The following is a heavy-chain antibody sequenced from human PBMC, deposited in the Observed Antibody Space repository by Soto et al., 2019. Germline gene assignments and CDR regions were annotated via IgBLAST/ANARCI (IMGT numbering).Heavy chain of an antibody. CDR2: IHHSGST. D-gene: IGHD3-22*01. CDR1: AGSISSSNW. J-gene: IGHJ4*02. Sequence: PSETLSLTCAVSAGSISSSNWWTWVRQSPGKGLKWIGEIHHSGSTNYNPSLKSQVTMSIDKSKNQFSLKLSSVTAADMALYYCASLPNSYDSSGYRSPVWGRGTLVTVS. V-gene: IGHV4-4*02. CDR3: ASLPNSYDSSGYRSPV.